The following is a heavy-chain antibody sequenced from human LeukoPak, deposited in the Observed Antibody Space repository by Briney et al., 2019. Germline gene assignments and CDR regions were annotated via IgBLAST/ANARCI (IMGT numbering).Heavy chain of an antibody. CDR2: INHSGST. CDR3: AREPRTWGWELLEHNRFDP. J-gene: IGHJ5*02. Sequence: SETLSLTCAVYGGSFSGYYWSWIRQPPGKGLEWIGEINHSGSTNYNPSLKSRVTISVDTSKNQFSLKLSSVTAADTAVYYCAREPRTWGWELLEHNRFDPWGQGTLVTVSS. D-gene: IGHD1-26*01. V-gene: IGHV4-34*01. CDR1: GGSFSGYY.